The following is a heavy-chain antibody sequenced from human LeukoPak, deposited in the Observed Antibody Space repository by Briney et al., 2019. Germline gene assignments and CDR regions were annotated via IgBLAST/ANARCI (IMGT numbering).Heavy chain of an antibody. CDR3: ARDLGGYCSSTSCYRAAVY. V-gene: IGHV1-18*01. D-gene: IGHD2-2*02. Sequence: ASAKVSCKASGYTFTSYGISWVRQAPGQGLEWMGWISAYNGNTNYAQKLQGRVTMTTDTSTSTAYMELRSLRSDDTAVYYCARDLGGYCSSTSCYRAAVYWGQGNLVTVSS. J-gene: IGHJ4*02. CDR2: ISAYNGNT. CDR1: GYTFTSYG.